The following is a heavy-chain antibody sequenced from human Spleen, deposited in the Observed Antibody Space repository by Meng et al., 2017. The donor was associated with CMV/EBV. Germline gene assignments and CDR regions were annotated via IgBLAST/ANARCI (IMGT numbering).Heavy chain of an antibody. CDR3: STLGATSG. Sequence: SVKVSCKASGYTFTSYYMHWVRQAPGQGLEWMGGIIPIFGTANYAQKFQGRVTITTDESTSTAYMELSSLRSEDTAVYYCSTLGATSGWGQGTMVTVSS. CDR2: IIPIFGTA. J-gene: IGHJ3*01. D-gene: IGHD1-26*01. CDR1: GYTFTSYY. V-gene: IGHV1-69*05.